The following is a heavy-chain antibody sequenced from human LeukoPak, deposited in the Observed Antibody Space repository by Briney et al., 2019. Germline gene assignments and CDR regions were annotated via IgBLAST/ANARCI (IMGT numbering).Heavy chain of an antibody. CDR3: ARDQGARDSSGWPLAEMDI. D-gene: IGHD6-19*01. V-gene: IGHV1-2*02. CDR2: INPSSGGT. J-gene: IGHJ3*02. Sequence: ASVKVSCKASGYTFTGYYMHWVRQAPGQGLEWMGWINPSSGGTNYAQKFQGRVTMTRDTSISTAYMELSRLRSDDTAVYYCARDQGARDSSGWPLAEMDIWGQGTMVTVSS. CDR1: GYTFTGYY.